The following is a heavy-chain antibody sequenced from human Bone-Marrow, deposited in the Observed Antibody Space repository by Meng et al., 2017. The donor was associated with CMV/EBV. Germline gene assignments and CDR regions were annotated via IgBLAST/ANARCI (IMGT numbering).Heavy chain of an antibody. V-gene: IGHV3-23*01. CDR3: AGDAAFNTTDV. D-gene: IGHD1-14*01. CDR1: AFMFSSYA. CDR2: ISGSGSST. Sequence: GGSLRLSCAASAFMFSSYAMSWVRQAPGKGLECVSAISGSGSSTYYADSVKGRFTISRDNAKNSLYLQMNSLRAEDTAVYYWAGDAAFNTTDVWGQGTTVTVSS. J-gene: IGHJ6*02.